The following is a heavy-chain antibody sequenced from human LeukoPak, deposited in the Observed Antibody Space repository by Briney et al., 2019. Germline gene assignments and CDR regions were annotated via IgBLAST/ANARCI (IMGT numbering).Heavy chain of an antibody. Sequence: SETLPLTCAVYGGSFSGYYWSWIRQPPGKGLEWIGEINHSGSTNYNPSLKSRVTISVDTSKNQFSLKLSSVTAADTAVYYCARYYRGQQGRKTPYYYGMDVWGQGTTVTVSS. V-gene: IGHV4-34*01. CDR3: ARYYRGQQGRKTPYYYGMDV. J-gene: IGHJ6*02. D-gene: IGHD3-16*02. CDR2: INHSGST. CDR1: GGSFSGYY.